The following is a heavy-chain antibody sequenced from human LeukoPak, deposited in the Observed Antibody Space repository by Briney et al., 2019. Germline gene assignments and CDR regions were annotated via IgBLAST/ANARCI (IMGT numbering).Heavy chain of an antibody. CDR1: GGSISSGGYY. D-gene: IGHD6-13*01. V-gene: IGHV4-31*03. Sequence: SQTLSLTCTVSGGSISSGGYYWSWIRQHPGRGLEWIGYIYYSGSTYYNPSLKSRVTISADTSKNQFSLTLSSVTAADAAVYYCARARSAAGNFDYWGQGTLVTVSS. CDR3: ARARSAAGNFDY. CDR2: IYYSGST. J-gene: IGHJ4*02.